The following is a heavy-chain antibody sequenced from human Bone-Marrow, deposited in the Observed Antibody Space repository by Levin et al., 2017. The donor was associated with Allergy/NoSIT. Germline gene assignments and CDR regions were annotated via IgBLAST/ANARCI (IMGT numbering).Heavy chain of an antibody. CDR1: GYTFSSYW. J-gene: IGHJ3*01. CDR3: VRRQYYYGSGSPDDV. D-gene: IGHD3-10*01. Sequence: GGSLRLSCKGSGYTFSSYWIGWVRQMPGKGLEWMGIIYPGDSDIRYSPSFEGQVTISADRSIRAAYLQWSSLRASDTAMYYCVRRQYYYGSGSPDDVWGQGTMVTVSS. CDR2: IYPGDSDI. V-gene: IGHV5-51*01.